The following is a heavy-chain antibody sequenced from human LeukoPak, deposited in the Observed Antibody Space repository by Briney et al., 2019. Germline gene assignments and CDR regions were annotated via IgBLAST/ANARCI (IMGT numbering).Heavy chain of an antibody. CDR3: ARDPTRRYDTSGYYQLFDY. Sequence: GGSLRLSCAASGFTFSSYAMHWVRQAPGKGLEWVAVISYDGSNKYYADSVKGRFTISRDNSKNTLYLQMNSLRAEDTALYYCARDPTRRYDTSGYYQLFDYWGQGTLVTVSS. V-gene: IGHV3-30*04. J-gene: IGHJ4*02. CDR2: ISYDGSNK. D-gene: IGHD3-22*01. CDR1: GFTFSSYA.